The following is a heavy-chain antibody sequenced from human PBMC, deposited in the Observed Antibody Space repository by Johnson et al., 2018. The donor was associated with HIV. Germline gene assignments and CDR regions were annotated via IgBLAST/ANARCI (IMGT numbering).Heavy chain of an antibody. CDR3: AKRGSSSLDDAFDI. J-gene: IGHJ3*02. CDR2: IYSGGST. V-gene: IGHV3-23*03. D-gene: IGHD6-13*01. CDR1: GFTFSSYA. Sequence: VQLVESGGGLVQPGGSLRLSCAASGFTFSSYAMSWVRQAPGKGLEWVSVIYSGGSTYYADSVKGRFTISRDNSKNTLYLQMNSLRAEDTAVYYCAKRGSSSLDDAFDIWGQGTMVTVSS.